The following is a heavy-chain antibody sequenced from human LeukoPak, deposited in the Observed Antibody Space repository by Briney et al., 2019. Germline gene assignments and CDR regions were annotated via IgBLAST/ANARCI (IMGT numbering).Heavy chain of an antibody. CDR1: GYRFTTYW. Sequence: GESLKISCQGSGYRFTTYWVGWVRQMPGKGLEWLGIIYPGDSDIRYSPSFQGQVTISAGKSISTAYLQWSSLKASDTAMYYCARLHYYGSGSPILYFDYWGQGTLVTVSS. CDR3: ARLHYYGSGSPILYFDY. CDR2: IYPGDSDI. V-gene: IGHV5-51*01. J-gene: IGHJ4*02. D-gene: IGHD3-10*01.